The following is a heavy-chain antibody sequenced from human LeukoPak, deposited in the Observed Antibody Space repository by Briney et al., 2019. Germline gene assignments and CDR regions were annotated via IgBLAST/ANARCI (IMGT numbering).Heavy chain of an antibody. D-gene: IGHD6-6*01. CDR1: GFTFSSYS. V-gene: IGHV3-21*01. J-gene: IGHJ5*02. Sequence: GGSLTLSCAASGFTFSSYSMNWVRQAPGKGLEWVSSISSSSSHINYADSVKGRFTISRDNAKNSLYLQMNSLRAEDTAVYYCAKSSSSGWFDPWSQGALVTVSS. CDR2: ISSSSSHI. CDR3: AKSSSSGWFDP.